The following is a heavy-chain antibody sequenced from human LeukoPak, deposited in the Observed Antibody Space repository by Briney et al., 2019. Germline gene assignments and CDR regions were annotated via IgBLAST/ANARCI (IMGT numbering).Heavy chain of an antibody. CDR3: ARGVSGWPYYLDY. Sequence: GGSLRLSCAASGFTFSNPVMSWVRQAPGKGLEWVSSINDSGGSAYYADSVKGRFTISRDNSKNTLYPQMNSLRAEDTAVYYCARGVSGWPYYLDYWGQGALVTASS. CDR1: GFTFSNPV. V-gene: IGHV3-23*01. CDR2: INDSGGSA. D-gene: IGHD6-19*01. J-gene: IGHJ4*02.